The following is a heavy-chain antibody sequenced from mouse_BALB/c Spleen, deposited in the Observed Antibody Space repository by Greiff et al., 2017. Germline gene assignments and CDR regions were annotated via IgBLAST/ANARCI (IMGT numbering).Heavy chain of an antibody. CDR2: ISYDGSN. CDR1: GYSITSGYY. Sequence: EVQLQESGPGLVKPSQSLSLTCSVTGYSITSGYYWNWIRQFPGNTLEWMGYISYDGSNNYNPSLKNRISITRDTSKNQFFLKLNSVTTEDTAAYYSASRGAYRYDRPPWFAYWGQGTLVTVSA. D-gene: IGHD2-14*01. J-gene: IGHJ3*01. CDR3: ASRGAYRYDRPPWFAY. V-gene: IGHV3-6*02.